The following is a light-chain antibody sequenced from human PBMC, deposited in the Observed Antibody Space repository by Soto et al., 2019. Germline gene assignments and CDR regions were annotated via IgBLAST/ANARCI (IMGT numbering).Light chain of an antibody. CDR1: SSDVGGYNY. V-gene: IGLV2-14*01. J-gene: IGLJ1*01. CDR3: NSYTTSNTRQIV. Sequence: QSLLTQPASVSGSPGQSITISCTGTSSDVGGYNYVSWYQQHPGKAPKFMIYDVSNRPSGVSTRFSGSKSGNTASLTISGLQAEDEADYYCNSYTTSNTRQIVFGTGTKVTVL. CDR2: DVS.